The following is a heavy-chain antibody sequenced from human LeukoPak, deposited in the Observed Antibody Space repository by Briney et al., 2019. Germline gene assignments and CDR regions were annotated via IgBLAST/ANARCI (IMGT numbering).Heavy chain of an antibody. CDR3: AKGPSSTVVTPYGMDV. CDR1: GFTFSSYA. J-gene: IGHJ6*02. D-gene: IGHD4-23*01. Sequence: GGSLRLSCAASGFTFSSYAMSWVRPAPGKGLEWVSAISGSGGSTYYADSVKGRFTISRDNSKNTLYLQMTSLRAEDTAVYYCAKGPSSTVVTPYGMDVWGQGTTVTVSS. V-gene: IGHV3-23*01. CDR2: ISGSGGST.